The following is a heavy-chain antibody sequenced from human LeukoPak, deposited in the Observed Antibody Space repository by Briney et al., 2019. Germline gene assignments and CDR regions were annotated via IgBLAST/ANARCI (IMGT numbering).Heavy chain of an antibody. D-gene: IGHD6-19*01. CDR3: ARESIAVAGSFDY. CDR2: ISSSSSYI. V-gene: IGHV3-21*01. J-gene: IGHJ4*02. Sequence: GGSLRLSCAASGFTFSSYSMNWVRQAPGKGLEWVSSISSSSSYIYYADSVKGRFTISRDNAKNSLYLQMNSLRAEDTAVYYCARESIAVAGSFDYRGQGALVTVSS. CDR1: GFTFSSYS.